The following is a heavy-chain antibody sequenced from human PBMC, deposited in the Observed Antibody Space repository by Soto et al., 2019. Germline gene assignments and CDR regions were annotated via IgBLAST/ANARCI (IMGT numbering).Heavy chain of an antibody. CDR1: EVPFRTAW. CDR3: ARDSGYGSGASVNHYLDD. V-gene: IGHV3-15*01. D-gene: IGHD3-10*01. J-gene: IGHJ4*01. Sequence: PGGPMRLSCPSSEVPFRTAWRLWVRQAPEKGLEWVGRIKSKTDGGTTDYAAPVKGRFTISRDNAKNSLYLQMDSLRAEDTAVYYCARDSGYGSGASVNHYLDDWGHGTLVTVSS. CDR2: IKSKTDGGTT.